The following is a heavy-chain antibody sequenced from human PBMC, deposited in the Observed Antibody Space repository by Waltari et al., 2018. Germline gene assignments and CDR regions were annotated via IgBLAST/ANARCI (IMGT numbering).Heavy chain of an antibody. D-gene: IGHD4-17*01. V-gene: IGHV1-69*02. CDR3: ARIYGGNSDYYYYYGMDV. J-gene: IGHJ6*02. CDR2: IIPILGIA. CDR1: GGTFSSYT. Sequence: QVQLVQSGAEVKKPGSSVKVSCKASGGTFSSYTISWVRQAPGQGLEWMGRIIPILGIANYAQKFQGRVTITADKSTSTAYMELSSLRSEDTAVYYCARIYGGNSDYYYYYGMDVWGQGTTVTVSS.